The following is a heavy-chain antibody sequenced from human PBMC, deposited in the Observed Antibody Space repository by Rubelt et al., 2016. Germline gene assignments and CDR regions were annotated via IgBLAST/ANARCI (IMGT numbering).Heavy chain of an antibody. CDR2: IWYDGSNK. J-gene: IGHJ4*02. CDR3: AREAYYYDSSGYLDY. Sequence: GKGLEWVAVIWYDGSNKYYADSVKGRFTISRDNSKNTLYLQMNSLRAEDTAVYYCAREAYYYDSSGYLDYWGQGTLVTVSS. D-gene: IGHD3-22*01. V-gene: IGHV3-30*04.